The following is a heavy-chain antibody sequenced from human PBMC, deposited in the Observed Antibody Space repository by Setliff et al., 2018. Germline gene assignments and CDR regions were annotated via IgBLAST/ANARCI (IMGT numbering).Heavy chain of an antibody. Sequence: VASVKVSCKDSGYTFSTYGISWVRQAPGQGLEWMGWISAYNGNTNYAQKFQGRVTITRDTSASTAYMELSSLRSEDTAVYYCARGATVVIYYYMDVWGKGTTVTVSS. V-gene: IGHV1-18*01. CDR2: ISAYNGNT. J-gene: IGHJ6*03. CDR3: ARGATVVIYYYMDV. D-gene: IGHD4-17*01. CDR1: GYTFSTYG.